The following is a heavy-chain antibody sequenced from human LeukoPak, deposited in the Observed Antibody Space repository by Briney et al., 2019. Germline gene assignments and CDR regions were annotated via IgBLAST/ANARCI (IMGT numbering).Heavy chain of an antibody. D-gene: IGHD3-10*01. CDR3: ARDGYYGSGSYYNVADY. J-gene: IGHJ4*02. CDR1: GGTFSSYA. Sequence: GAPAKVSCKASGGTFSSYAISWVRQAPGQGLEWMGGIIPIFGTANYAQKFQGRVTITTDESTSTAYMELSSLRSEDTAVYYCARDGYYGSGSYYNVADYWGQGTLVTVSS. V-gene: IGHV1-69*05. CDR2: IIPIFGTA.